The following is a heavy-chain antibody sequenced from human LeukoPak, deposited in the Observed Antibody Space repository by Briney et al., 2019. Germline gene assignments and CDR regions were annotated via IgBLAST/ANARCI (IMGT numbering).Heavy chain of an antibody. Sequence: GGSLRLSCAASGFTFSSYAMCWVRQAPGKGLQWVSSITSSGDNTYYADSVNGRFTISRDNTKNTLHLQVNSLRAEDTAVYYGVRGSRGNYDTCGQGTLVTVSS. J-gene: IGHJ5*02. CDR2: ITSSGDNT. CDR3: VRGSRGNYDT. CDR1: GFTFSSYA. V-gene: IGHV3-23*01. D-gene: IGHD3-22*01.